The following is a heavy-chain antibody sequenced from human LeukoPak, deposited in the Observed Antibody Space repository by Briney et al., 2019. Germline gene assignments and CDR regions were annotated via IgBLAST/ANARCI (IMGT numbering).Heavy chain of an antibody. V-gene: IGHV4-59*01. CDR2: IYYSGST. D-gene: IGHD5-12*01. J-gene: IGHJ4*02. CDR1: GGSISNYY. Sequence: SETLSLTCTVSGGSISNYYWNWLRQPPGKGLEWIGYIYYSGSTKYNPSLKSRVTMSLDTSKKQFPLRLTSVTAADTAVYYCARGFDSKSTYFDYWGLGTLVTVSS. CDR3: ARGFDSKSTYFDY.